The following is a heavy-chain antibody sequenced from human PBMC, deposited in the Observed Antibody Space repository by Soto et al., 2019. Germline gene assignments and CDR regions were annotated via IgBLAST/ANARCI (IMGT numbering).Heavy chain of an antibody. D-gene: IGHD3-16*02. CDR1: GFTFSSYG. J-gene: IGHJ6*02. Sequence: HPGGSLRLSCAASGFTFSSYGMHWVRQAPGKGLEWVAVISYDGSNKYYADSVKGRFTISRDNSKNTLYLQMNSLRAEDTAVYYCAKEIFGGVIGIAALYYYYGMDVWGQGTTVTVSS. V-gene: IGHV3-30*18. CDR3: AKEIFGGVIGIAALYYYYGMDV. CDR2: ISYDGSNK.